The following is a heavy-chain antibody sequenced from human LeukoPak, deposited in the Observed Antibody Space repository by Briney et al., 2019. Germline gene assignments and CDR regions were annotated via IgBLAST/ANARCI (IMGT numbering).Heavy chain of an antibody. J-gene: IGHJ5*02. Sequence: SETLSLTCTVSGGSISSYYWSWIRQPPGKGLEWIGYIYYSGSTNYNPSLKSRVTISVDTSKNQFSLKLSSVTAADTAVYYCARYSGSYWGGDWFDPWGQGTLVTASS. CDR2: IYYSGST. D-gene: IGHD1-26*01. V-gene: IGHV4-59*01. CDR3: ARYSGSYWGGDWFDP. CDR1: GGSISSYY.